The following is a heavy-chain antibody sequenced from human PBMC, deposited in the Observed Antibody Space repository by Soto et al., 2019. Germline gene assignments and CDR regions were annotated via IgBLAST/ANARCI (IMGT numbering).Heavy chain of an antibody. V-gene: IGHV1-18*01. CDR1: GYTFTSYG. D-gene: IGHD2-15*01. CDR2: ISAYNGNT. Sequence: GASVKVSCKASGYTFTSYGMSWVRQAPGQGLEWMGWISAYNGNTNYAQKLQGRVTMTTDTSTSTAYMELRSLRSDDTAVYYCASLLSPPSFHYWGQGTLVTVSS. CDR3: ASLLSPPSFHY. J-gene: IGHJ4*02.